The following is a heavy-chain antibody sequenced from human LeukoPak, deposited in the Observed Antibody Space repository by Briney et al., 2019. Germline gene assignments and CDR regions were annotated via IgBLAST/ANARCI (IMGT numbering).Heavy chain of an antibody. V-gene: IGHV3-21*01. D-gene: IGHD3-3*01. CDR3: ARDRMITIFGVVTLDAFDI. CDR2: XXXXSSYI. Sequence: PGGSLRLSCAASGFTFSSYSMNWVRQAPGKGLEWVXXXXXXSSYIYYADSVKGRFTISRDNAKNSLYLQMNSLRAEDTAVYYCARDRMITIFGVVTLDAFDIWGQGTMVTVSS. J-gene: IGHJ3*02. CDR1: GFTFSSYS.